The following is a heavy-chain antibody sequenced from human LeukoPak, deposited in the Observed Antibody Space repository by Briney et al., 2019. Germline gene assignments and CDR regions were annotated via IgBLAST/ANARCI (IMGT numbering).Heavy chain of an antibody. CDR1: GDTFSSNY. D-gene: IGHD5-24*01. Sequence: ASVKVSSKAFGDTFSSNYMHWVRQAPGQGREWVGVIRPSGGSTTYAQKFQGRVTLTRDMPTSTDYLELSSLRSDDTAVYYCARDNSVRDEAWWFNPWGQGTLVTVSS. CDR3: ARDNSVRDEAWWFNP. CDR2: IRPSGGST. J-gene: IGHJ5*02. V-gene: IGHV1-46*01.